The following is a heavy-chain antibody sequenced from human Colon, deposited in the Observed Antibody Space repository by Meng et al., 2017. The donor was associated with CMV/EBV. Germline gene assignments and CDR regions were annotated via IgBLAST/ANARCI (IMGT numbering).Heavy chain of an antibody. CDR2: ISTYNGNT. Sequence: YTFSSYGISWVRQDPGQGLEWMGWISTYNGNTDYAQKFQGRVTMTTDTLTSTAYMELTSLKSDDTAVFYCARAREVGYSAYDYYDFWGQGTLVTVSS. D-gene: IGHD5-12*01. V-gene: IGHV1-18*01. J-gene: IGHJ4*02. CDR3: ARAREVGYSAYDYYDF. CDR1: YTFSSYG.